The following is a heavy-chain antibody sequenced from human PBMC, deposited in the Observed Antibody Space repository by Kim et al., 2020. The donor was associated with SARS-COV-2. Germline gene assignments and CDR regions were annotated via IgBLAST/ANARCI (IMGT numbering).Heavy chain of an antibody. J-gene: IGHJ4*02. V-gene: IGHV3-15*01. CDR3: NTGIAGEGSGH. Sequence: TDYAAFVEGRFTISRDDSKETVYLQMDSLKTDDTALYYCNTGIAGEGSGHWGQGTLVTVSS. D-gene: IGHD2-15*01. CDR2: T.